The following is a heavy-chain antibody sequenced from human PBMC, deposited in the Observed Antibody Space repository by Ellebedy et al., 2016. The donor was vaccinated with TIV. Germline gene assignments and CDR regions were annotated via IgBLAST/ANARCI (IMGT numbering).Heavy chain of an antibody. CDR2: INGDGSNI. CDR1: GFTFSSSW. D-gene: IGHD1/OR15-1a*01. J-gene: IGHJ4*02. CDR3: ARDPYNWNRPFDY. V-gene: IGHV3-74*01. Sequence: GESLKISCAASGFTFSSSWVHWVRQVPGKGLVWVARINGDGSNIGYADSVKGRFTISRDNAKSTLYLQMNSLRAEATAVYYCARDPYNWNRPFDYWGQGTLVTVSS.